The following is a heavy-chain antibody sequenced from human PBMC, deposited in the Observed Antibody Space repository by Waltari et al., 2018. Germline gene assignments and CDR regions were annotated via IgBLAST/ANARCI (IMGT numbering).Heavy chain of an antibody. Sequence: QVQLVQSGAAVKKPGASVKVSCKASGYTFTDHYMHWGRQAPEQGLEWMGWINPNNGGTNYEQKFQGRVTMTRETSISTAFMDLSRLKSDDTAVYFCARGDPSVYYTSHMDVWGKGTTVTVSS. V-gene: IGHV1-2*02. CDR3: ARGDPSVYYTSHMDV. CDR2: INPNNGGT. CDR1: GYTFTDHY. D-gene: IGHD3-3*01. J-gene: IGHJ6*03.